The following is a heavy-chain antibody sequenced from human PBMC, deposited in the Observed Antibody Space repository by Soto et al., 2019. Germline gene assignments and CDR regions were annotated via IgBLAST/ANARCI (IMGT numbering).Heavy chain of an antibody. Sequence: GGSLRLSCAAPGFTFSNYAMTWVRQAPGKGLEWVSSISGSGGTTHYADSVKGRFTISRDNSKHTLYLQMNSLRAEDTAVYYCAKDRESGGWPNGAFDIWGQGTMVTVSS. J-gene: IGHJ3*02. CDR1: GFTFSNYA. D-gene: IGHD6-19*01. CDR2: ISGSGGTT. V-gene: IGHV3-23*01. CDR3: AKDRESGGWPNGAFDI.